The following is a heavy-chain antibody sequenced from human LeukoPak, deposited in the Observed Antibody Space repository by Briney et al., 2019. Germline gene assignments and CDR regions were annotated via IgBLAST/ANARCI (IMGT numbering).Heavy chain of an antibody. V-gene: IGHV4-61*01. Sequence: PSETLSLTCTVSGGSVTSGTYFLNWIRQVPGKGLEWIGYIDYNGRTNYNPSLKSRVTISVGTSKNQFPQKVSSVTATDTAVYYCARGSGWLTDHWGQGTLVTVSS. CDR2: IDYNGRT. CDR3: ARGSGWLTDH. J-gene: IGHJ4*02. D-gene: IGHD6-19*01. CDR1: GGSVTSGTYF.